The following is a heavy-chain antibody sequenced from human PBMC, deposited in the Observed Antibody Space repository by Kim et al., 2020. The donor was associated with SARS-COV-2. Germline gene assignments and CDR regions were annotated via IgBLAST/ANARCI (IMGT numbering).Heavy chain of an antibody. J-gene: IGHJ4*02. CDR2: SNK. CDR3: AKGTGYFDY. Sequence: SNKYYADAGEGRLTISRDNYKNTLYLQMNSLRAEDTAVYYCAKGTGYFDYWGQGTLVTVSS. D-gene: IGHD3-10*01. V-gene: IGHV3-30*02.